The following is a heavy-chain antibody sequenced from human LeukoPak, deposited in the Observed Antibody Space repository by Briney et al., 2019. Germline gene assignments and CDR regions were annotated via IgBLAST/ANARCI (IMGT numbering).Heavy chain of an antibody. D-gene: IGHD2-21*01. V-gene: IGHV3-21*01. Sequence: GGSLRLSCAASGFTFSSYSMNWVRQAPGKGLEWVSSISSSSSYIYYADSVKGRFTISRDNAKNSLYLQMNSLRDEDTAVYYCARDGEAIPPYYYYYYMDVWGKGTTVTISS. CDR1: GFTFSSYS. J-gene: IGHJ6*03. CDR3: ARDGEAIPPYYYYYYMDV. CDR2: ISSSSSYI.